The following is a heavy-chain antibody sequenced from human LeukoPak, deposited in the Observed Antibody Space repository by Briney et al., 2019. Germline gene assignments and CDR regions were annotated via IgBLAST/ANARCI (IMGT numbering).Heavy chain of an antibody. CDR3: AKATGIQLWLSFLGADYFDY. J-gene: IGHJ4*02. CDR1: GFTFSSYA. CDR2: ISGSGGST. Sequence: GGSLRLSCAASGFTFSSYAMSWVRQAPGKGLEWVSAISGSGGSTYYADSVKGRFTISRDNAKNSLYLQMNSLRAEDTALYYCAKATGIQLWLSFLGADYFDYRGQGTLVTVSS. V-gene: IGHV3-23*01. D-gene: IGHD5-18*01.